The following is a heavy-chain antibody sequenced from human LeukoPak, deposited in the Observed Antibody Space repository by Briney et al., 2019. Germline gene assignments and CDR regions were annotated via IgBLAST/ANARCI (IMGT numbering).Heavy chain of an antibody. CDR3: ARASFPIVVVPAAVDY. V-gene: IGHV1-2*02. Sequence: ASVKVSFKASGYTFTGYYMHWVRQAPGQGLEWMGWINPNSGGTNYAQKFQGRVTMTRDTSISTAYMELSRLRSDDTAVYYCARASFPIVVVPAAVDYWGQGTLVTVSS. J-gene: IGHJ4*02. CDR2: INPNSGGT. CDR1: GYTFTGYY. D-gene: IGHD2-2*01.